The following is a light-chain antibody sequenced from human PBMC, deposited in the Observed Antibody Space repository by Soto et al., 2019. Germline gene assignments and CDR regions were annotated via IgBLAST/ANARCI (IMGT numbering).Light chain of an antibody. CDR3: SSYTNINTRACV. J-gene: IGLJ1*01. CDR2: DDT. CDR1: NIESYS. V-gene: IGLV3-21*02. Sequence: SSELTQPPSVSVAPGQTARITCGGNNIESYSVHWYQQKPGQAPVLVVHDDTDRPSGIPQRFSGSNSGNTATLTISGLQAEDEAEYYCSSYTNINTRACVFGTGTKVTVL.